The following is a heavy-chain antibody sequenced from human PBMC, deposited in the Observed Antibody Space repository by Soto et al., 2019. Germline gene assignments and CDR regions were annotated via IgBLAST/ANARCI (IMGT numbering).Heavy chain of an antibody. CDR2: VSHDGRKT. D-gene: IGHD5-12*01. CDR1: GFIFSDNG. CDR3: AKDLRQGASGATVYGMDV. J-gene: IGHJ6*02. Sequence: QVQLVESGGGEVQPGTSLRLSCVASGFIFSDNGMHWVRQVPGKGLEWVALVSHDGRKTFYADSVKCRLTIYRDNSKNTVYLHMSNLRPEDTAVYQCAKDLRQGASGATVYGMDVWGQGTTVTVSS. V-gene: IGHV3-30*18.